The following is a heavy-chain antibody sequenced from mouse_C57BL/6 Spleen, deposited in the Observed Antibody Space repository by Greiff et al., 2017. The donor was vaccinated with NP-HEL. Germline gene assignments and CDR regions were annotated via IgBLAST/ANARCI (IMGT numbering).Heavy chain of an antibody. CDR2: IDPSDSYT. D-gene: IGHD1-1*01. CDR3: ARSDYYGSSPRYFDV. CDR1: GYTFTSYW. Sequence: VQLQQPGAELVMPGASVKLSCKASGYTFTSYWMHWVKQRPGQGLEWIGEIDPSDSYTNYNQKFKGKSTLTVDKSSSTAYMQLSSLTSEDSAVYYCARSDYYGSSPRYFDVWGTGTTVTVSS. V-gene: IGHV1-69*01. J-gene: IGHJ1*03.